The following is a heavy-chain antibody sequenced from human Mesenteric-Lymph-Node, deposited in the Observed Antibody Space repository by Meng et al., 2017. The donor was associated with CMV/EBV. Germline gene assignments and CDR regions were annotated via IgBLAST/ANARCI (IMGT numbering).Heavy chain of an antibody. J-gene: IGHJ4*02. CDR2: ISWNSGSI. V-gene: IGHV3-9*01. CDR3: AKSLIITMIVVVITTATFDY. Sequence: LSLTCAASGFTFSSYSMNWVRQAPGKGLEWVSGISWNSGSIGYADSVKGRFTISRDNAKNSLYLQMNSLRAEDTALYYCAKSLIITMIVVVITTATFDYWGQGTLVTVSS. CDR1: GFTFSSYS. D-gene: IGHD3-22*01.